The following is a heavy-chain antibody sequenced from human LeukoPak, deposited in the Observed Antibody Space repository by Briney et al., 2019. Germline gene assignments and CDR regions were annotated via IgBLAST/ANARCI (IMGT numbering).Heavy chain of an antibody. D-gene: IGHD4-17*01. Sequence: ASVKVSCKASGYTFTSYDINWVRQATGQGLEWMGWMNPNSGNTGYAQKFQGRVTMTRNTSISTAYMELSSLRSEDTAVYYCARAYGDYDWFDPWGQGTLVTVSS. CDR2: MNPNSGNT. J-gene: IGHJ5*02. CDR3: ARAYGDYDWFDP. CDR1: GYTFTSYD. V-gene: IGHV1-8*01.